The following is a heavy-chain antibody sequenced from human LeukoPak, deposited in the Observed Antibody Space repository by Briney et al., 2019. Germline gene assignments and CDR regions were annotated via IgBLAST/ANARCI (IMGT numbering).Heavy chain of an antibody. D-gene: IGHD5-24*01. V-gene: IGHV3-11*01. J-gene: IGHJ4*02. CDR1: GFTFSDYY. Sequence: RGSLRLSCPASGFTFSDYYMSWIRQAPGKGLEGVSYISSSGSTIYYADSVKGRFTISRDNAKNSLYLQMNSLRAEDTAVYYCARHGMATTGFDYWGQGTLVTVSS. CDR3: ARHGMATTGFDY. CDR2: ISSSGSTI.